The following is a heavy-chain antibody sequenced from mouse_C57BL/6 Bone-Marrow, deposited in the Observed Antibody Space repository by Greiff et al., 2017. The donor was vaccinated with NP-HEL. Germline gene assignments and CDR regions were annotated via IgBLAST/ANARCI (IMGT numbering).Heavy chain of an antibody. CDR1: GYTFTSYG. CDR2: IYPRSGNT. D-gene: IGHD1-1*01. V-gene: IGHV1-81*01. CDR3: ARDYYGSRYDYAMDY. J-gene: IGHJ4*01. Sequence: VQRVESGAELARPGASVKLSCKASGYTFTSYGISWVKQRTGQGLEWIGEIYPRSGNTYYNEKFKGKATLTADKSSSTAYMELRSLTSEDSAVYFCARDYYGSRYDYAMDYWGQGTSVTVSS.